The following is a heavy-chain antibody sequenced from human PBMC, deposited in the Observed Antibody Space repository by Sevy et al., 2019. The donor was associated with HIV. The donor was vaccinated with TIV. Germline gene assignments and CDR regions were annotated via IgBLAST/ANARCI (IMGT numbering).Heavy chain of an antibody. CDR1: GYTFTSYG. J-gene: IGHJ5*02. V-gene: IGHV1-18*01. CDR3: ARDLPHYYGSGSSPFDP. CDR2: ISAYNGNT. D-gene: IGHD3-10*01. Sequence: ASVKVSCKASGYTFTSYGISWVRQAPGQGLEWMGWISAYNGNTNYAQKLQGRVTMTTDTSTSTAYMELRGLRSDDTAVYYCARDLPHYYGSGSSPFDPWGQGTLVTVSS.